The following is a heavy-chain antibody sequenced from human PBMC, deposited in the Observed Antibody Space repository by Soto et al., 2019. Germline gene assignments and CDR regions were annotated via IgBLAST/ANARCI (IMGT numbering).Heavy chain of an antibody. CDR1: GFTFSSYA. CDR3: AREGSSSSQYYYYGMDV. V-gene: IGHV3-30-3*01. Sequence: LRLSCAAAGFTFSSYAMHWVRQAPGKGLEWVAVISYDGSNKYYADSVKGRFTISRDNSKNTLYLQMNSLRAEDTAVYYCAREGSSSSQYYYYGMDVWGQGTTVTVSS. J-gene: IGHJ6*02. CDR2: ISYDGSNK. D-gene: IGHD6-6*01.